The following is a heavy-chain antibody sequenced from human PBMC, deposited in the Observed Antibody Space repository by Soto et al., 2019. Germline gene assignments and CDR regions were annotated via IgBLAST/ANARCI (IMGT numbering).Heavy chain of an antibody. Sequence: PRLSCAASGFTFSSYAMSWVRQAPGKGLEWVSAISGSGGSTYYADSVKGRFTISRDNSKNTLYLQMNSLRAEDTAVYYCAKDAAVSGYVRYHYYGMDVWGQGTTVTVSS. V-gene: IGHV3-23*01. J-gene: IGHJ6*02. D-gene: IGHD5-12*01. CDR1: GFTFSSYA. CDR3: AKDAAVSGYVRYHYYGMDV. CDR2: ISGSGGST.